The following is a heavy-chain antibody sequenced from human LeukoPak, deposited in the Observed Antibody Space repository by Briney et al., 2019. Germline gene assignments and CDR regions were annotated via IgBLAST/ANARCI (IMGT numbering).Heavy chain of an antibody. J-gene: IGHJ4*02. Sequence: SEGLSLTCTVSGGSVSSGSYYWSWIRQPPGKGLEWIGSILYSGSTNYNPTLKSRVTISVDTSKNQFSLKLSSVTAADTAVYYCARVDPDSSSTLDLFDYWGQGTLVTVRS. V-gene: IGHV4-61*01. CDR1: GGSVSSGSYY. CDR2: ILYSGST. CDR3: ARVDPDSSSTLDLFDY. D-gene: IGHD6-6*01.